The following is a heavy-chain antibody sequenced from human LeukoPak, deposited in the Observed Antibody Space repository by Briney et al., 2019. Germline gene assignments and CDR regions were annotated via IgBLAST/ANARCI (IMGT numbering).Heavy chain of an antibody. CDR1: GGSFSGYY. J-gene: IGHJ3*02. CDR2: INHSGST. D-gene: IGHD2-15*01. Sequence: SETLSLTCAVYGGSFSGYYWSWIRQPPGKGLEWIGEINHSGSTNYNPSLKSRVTISVDTSKNQFSLKLSSVTAADTALYFCARVTVLVAAFSAFDMWGQGTLVTVSS. V-gene: IGHV4-34*01. CDR3: ARVTVLVAAFSAFDM.